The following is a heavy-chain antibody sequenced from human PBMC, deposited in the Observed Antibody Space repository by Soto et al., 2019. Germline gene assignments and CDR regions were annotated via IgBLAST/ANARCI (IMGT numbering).Heavy chain of an antibody. CDR2: IWTNGGT. Sequence: SGGSLGLSCAASGFSVTASYMIWVRQAPGKGLEFVSVIWTNGGTLYADSVKGRFILSRDNSMNTVYLQMNSLRVEDTAVYYCARAEVDMPTPWGQGTLVTVSS. V-gene: IGHV3-66*01. CDR1: GFSVTASY. CDR3: ARAEVDMPTP. D-gene: IGHD2-15*01. J-gene: IGHJ5*02.